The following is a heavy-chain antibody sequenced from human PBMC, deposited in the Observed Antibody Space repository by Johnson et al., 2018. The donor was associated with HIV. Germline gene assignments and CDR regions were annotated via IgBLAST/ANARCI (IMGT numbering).Heavy chain of an antibody. V-gene: IGHV3-30*14. CDR3: ARNSLEMATISAFDI. Sequence: QVQLVESGGGVVQPGRSLRLSCVASGFTFSSYAMHWVRQAPGKGLEWVAVISYDGSNKYYADSVKGRFTISRDNSKNTLYLQMNSLRAEDTAVYYCARNSLEMATISAFDIWGQGTMVTVSS. CDR1: GFTFSSYA. J-gene: IGHJ3*02. CDR2: ISYDGSNK. D-gene: IGHD5-24*01.